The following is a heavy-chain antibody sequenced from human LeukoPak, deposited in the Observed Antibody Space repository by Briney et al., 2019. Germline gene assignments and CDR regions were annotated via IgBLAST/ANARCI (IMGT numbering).Heavy chain of an antibody. D-gene: IGHD2-2*01. V-gene: IGHV3-30*18. CDR3: AKDIRYCSSTSCYGSYYYYGMDV. J-gene: IGHJ6*02. CDR1: GFTFSSYG. CDR2: ISYDGSNK. Sequence: GGSLRLSCAASGFTFSSYGMHWGRQPPGNGLEWVAVISYDGSNKYYADSVKGRFTISRDNSKNTLYLQTNSLRAEDTAVYYCAKDIRYCSSTSCYGSYYYYGMDVWGQGTTVTVSS.